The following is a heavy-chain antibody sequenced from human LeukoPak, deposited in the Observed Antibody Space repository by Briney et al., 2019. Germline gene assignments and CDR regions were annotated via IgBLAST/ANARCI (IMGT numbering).Heavy chain of an antibody. Sequence: GASVKVSCKAPGYTFTSYAMHWVRQAPGQRLEWMGWMNAGNGNTKYSQKFQGRVTITTDTSANTAYMELSSLRSEDTAVYYCAREVARDTIFGVTGNWCDPWGQGTLVTVSS. CDR2: MNAGNGNT. CDR3: AREVARDTIFGVTGNWCDP. CDR1: GYTFTSYA. J-gene: IGHJ5*02. D-gene: IGHD3-3*01. V-gene: IGHV1-3*01.